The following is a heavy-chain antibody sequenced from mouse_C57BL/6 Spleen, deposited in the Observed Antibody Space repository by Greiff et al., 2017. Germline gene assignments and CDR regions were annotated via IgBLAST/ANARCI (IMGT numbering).Heavy chain of an antibody. Sequence: VQLQQPGAELVKPGASVKMSCKASGYTFTSYWITWVKQRPGQGLEWIGDIYPGSGSTNYNEKFKSKATLTVDTSSSTAYMQLSSLTSEDSAVYYCARGGPYYGSSFFDYWGQGTTLTVSS. CDR1: GYTFTSYW. D-gene: IGHD1-1*01. V-gene: IGHV1-55*01. CDR2: IYPGSGST. J-gene: IGHJ2*01. CDR3: ARGGPYYGSSFFDY.